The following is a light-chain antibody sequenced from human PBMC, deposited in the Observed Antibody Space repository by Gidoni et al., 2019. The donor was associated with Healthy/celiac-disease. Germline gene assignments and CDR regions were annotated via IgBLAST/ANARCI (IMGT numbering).Light chain of an antibody. V-gene: IGLV1-44*01. J-gene: IGLJ2*01. Sequence: QSVLTQPPSASGTPGQRVTISCSGSSSNIGSNTVNWYQQLPGTAPKLLIYSNKQRPSGVPDRFSGSKSCTSASLAISGLQSADEADYYCAAWDDSLNGPVFGGGTKLTVL. CDR1: SSNIGSNT. CDR2: SNK. CDR3: AAWDDSLNGPV.